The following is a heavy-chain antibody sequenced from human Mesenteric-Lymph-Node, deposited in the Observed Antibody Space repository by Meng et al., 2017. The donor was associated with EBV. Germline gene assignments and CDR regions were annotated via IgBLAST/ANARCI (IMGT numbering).Heavy chain of an antibody. D-gene: IGHD4-23*01. CDR2: INHSGGT. J-gene: IGHJ4*02. V-gene: IGHV4-34*02. CDR1: GDSFSGYF. CDR3: ARGGGVLTPLDY. Sequence: QVQIKQWGAGLLQPSETLCLTCAVYGDSFSGYFWSWIRQPLGKGLEWIGEINHSGGTNYNPSLESRVTISVDASKNQFSLKLRSVTAADTAVYYCARGGGVLTPLDYWGQGGLVTVSS.